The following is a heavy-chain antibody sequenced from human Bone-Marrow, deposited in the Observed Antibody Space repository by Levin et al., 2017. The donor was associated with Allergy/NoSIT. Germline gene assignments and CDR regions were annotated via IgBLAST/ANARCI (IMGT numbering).Heavy chain of an antibody. D-gene: IGHD3-3*01. CDR3: ARGDTIFGVVYQNYYGMDV. V-gene: IGHV4-39*07. CDR1: GGSISSSSYY. J-gene: IGHJ6*02. Sequence: SETLSLTCTVSGGSISSSSYYWGWIRQPPGTGLEWIGSIYYSGSTYYNPSLKSRVTISVDTSKNQFSLKLSSVTAADTAVYYCARGDTIFGVVYQNYYGMDVWGQGTTVTVSS. CDR2: IYYSGST.